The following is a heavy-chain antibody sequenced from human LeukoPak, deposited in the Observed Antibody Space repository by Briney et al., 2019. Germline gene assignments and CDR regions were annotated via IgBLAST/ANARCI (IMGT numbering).Heavy chain of an antibody. CDR3: AKQAYCSGASCYPFDY. CDR2: IYTSGST. V-gene: IGHV4-61*02. J-gene: IGHJ4*02. Sequence: SQTLSLTCTVSGGSISSGSYYWSWIRQPAGKGLEWIGRIYTSGSTNYNPSLKSRVTISVDTSKNQFSLKLSSVTAADTAVYFCAKQAYCSGASCYPFDYWGQGTLVTVSS. CDR1: GGSISSGSYY. D-gene: IGHD2-15*01.